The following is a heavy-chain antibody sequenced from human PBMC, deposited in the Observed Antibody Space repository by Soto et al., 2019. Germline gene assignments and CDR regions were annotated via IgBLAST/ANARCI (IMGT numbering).Heavy chain of an antibody. Sequence: QVQLQQWGAGLLKPSETLSLTCAVYGGSFSGYYWTWIRQPPGTGLEWIGEINHSGSTNYNPSLERRVTLSVDTAKNQFSLKLTSVTAADTAVYYCTRDKITGLFDYWGQGTLVTVSS. J-gene: IGHJ4*02. CDR1: GGSFSGYY. CDR2: INHSGST. V-gene: IGHV4-34*01. D-gene: IGHD3-16*01. CDR3: TRDKITGLFDY.